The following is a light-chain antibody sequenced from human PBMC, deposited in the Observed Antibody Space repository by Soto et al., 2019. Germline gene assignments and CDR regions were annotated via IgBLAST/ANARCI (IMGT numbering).Light chain of an antibody. CDR3: QQYGRSAPTYT. CDR2: GAS. Sequence: EIVLTQSPGTLSLSPGERATLSCRASQSVSNSYLAWYQQKPGQAPRLLIYGASSRSTGIPGRFSGSGSGTSGTVTISRLGPEDFAVYDCQQYGRSAPTYTFGQGTKVEIK. J-gene: IGKJ2*01. V-gene: IGKV3-20*01. CDR1: QSVSNSY.